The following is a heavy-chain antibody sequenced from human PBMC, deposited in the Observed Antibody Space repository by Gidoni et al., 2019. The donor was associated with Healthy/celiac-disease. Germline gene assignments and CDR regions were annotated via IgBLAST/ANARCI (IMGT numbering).Heavy chain of an antibody. CDR2: INPNSGGT. J-gene: IGHJ5*02. CDR3: ARDRGYYYDSSGYLDP. V-gene: IGHV1-2*06. D-gene: IGHD3-22*01. CDR1: GYTFPGYY. Sequence: QVQLVQSGAEVKKPGASVKVSCKASGYTFPGYYMHWVRQAPGQGLEWMGRINPNSGGTNYAQKFQGRVTMTRDTSISTAYMELSRLRSDDTAVYYCARDRGYYYDSSGYLDPWGQGTLVTVSS.